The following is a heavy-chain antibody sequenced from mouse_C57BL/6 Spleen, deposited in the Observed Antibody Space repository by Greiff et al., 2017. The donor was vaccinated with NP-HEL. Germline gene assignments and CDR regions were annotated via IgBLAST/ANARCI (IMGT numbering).Heavy chain of an antibody. J-gene: IGHJ4*01. D-gene: IGHD2-4*01. Sequence: QVQLQQSGAELVMPGASVKLSCKASGYTFTSYWMHWVKQRPGQGLEWIGEIDPSDSYTNYNQKFKGKSTLTVDKSSSTAYMQLSSLTSEDSAVYYCARSDYRGYAMDYWGQGTSVTVSS. CDR2: IDPSDSYT. CDR1: GYTFTSYW. CDR3: ARSDYRGYAMDY. V-gene: IGHV1-69*01.